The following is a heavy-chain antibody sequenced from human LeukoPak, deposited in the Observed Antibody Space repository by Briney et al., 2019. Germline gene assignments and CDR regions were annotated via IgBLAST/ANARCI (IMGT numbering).Heavy chain of an antibody. J-gene: IGHJ4*02. CDR3: AKAGTQQWLLFVGVY. Sequence: PGGSLRLSCAASGFTFSTYGMLWVRQAPGQGPEWVALIRYDGSNKYYADSVKGRFTISRDNSENTLYLQMNSLRVEDTAMYYCAKAGTQQWLLFVGVYWGQGALVTVSS. CDR1: GFTFSTYG. CDR2: IRYDGSNK. V-gene: IGHV3-30*02. D-gene: IGHD6-19*01.